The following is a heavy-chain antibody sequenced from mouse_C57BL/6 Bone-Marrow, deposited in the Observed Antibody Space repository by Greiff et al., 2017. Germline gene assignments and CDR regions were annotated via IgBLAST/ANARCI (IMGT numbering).Heavy chain of an antibody. D-gene: IGHD3-2*02. J-gene: IGHJ1*03. CDR1: GYTFTSYW. V-gene: IGHV1-64*01. CDR3: ARRLTYWYFDV. Sequence: QVQLQQPGAELVKPGASVKLSCKASGYTFTSYWMHWVKQRPGQGLEWIGMIHPNSGSTNYNEKFKSKATLTVDKSSSTAYMQLSSLTSEDSAVYYCARRLTYWYFDVWGTGTTVTVSS. CDR2: IHPNSGST.